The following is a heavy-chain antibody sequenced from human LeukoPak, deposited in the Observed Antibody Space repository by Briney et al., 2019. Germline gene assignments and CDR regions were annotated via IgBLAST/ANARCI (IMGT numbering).Heavy chain of an antibody. J-gene: IGHJ4*02. CDR1: GGSISSYY. Sequence: SETLSLTCTVSGGSISSYYWSWIRQPPVKGLEWIGYIYYSGSTNYNPSLKSRVTISVDTSKNQFSLKLSSVTAADTAVYYCARVSPYDFWSGYSAFDYWGQGTLVTVSS. D-gene: IGHD3-3*01. V-gene: IGHV4-59*01. CDR2: IYYSGST. CDR3: ARVSPYDFWSGYSAFDY.